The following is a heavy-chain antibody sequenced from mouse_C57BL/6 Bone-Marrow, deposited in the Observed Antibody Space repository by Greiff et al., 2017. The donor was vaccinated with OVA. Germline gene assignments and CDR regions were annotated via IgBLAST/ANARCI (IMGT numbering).Heavy chain of an antibody. D-gene: IGHD2-4*01. CDR1: GYTFTNYW. CDR2: IYPGGGYT. V-gene: IGHV1-63*01. J-gene: IGHJ3*01. CDR3: ARSDYEGGWFAY. Sequence: VKLMESGAELVRPGTSVKMSCKASGYTFTNYWIGWAKQRPGHGLEWIGDIYPGGGYTTYNEKFKGKATLTADKSSSTAYMQFSSLTSEDSAIYYCARSDYEGGWFAYWGQGTLVTVSA.